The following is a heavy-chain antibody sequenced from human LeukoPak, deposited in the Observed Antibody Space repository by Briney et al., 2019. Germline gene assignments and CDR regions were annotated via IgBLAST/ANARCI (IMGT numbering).Heavy chain of an antibody. Sequence: PSETLSLTCTVSGGSISNYYWSWIRQPPGEGLGWIGYIYYSGSTNYNPSLKSRVTISVDTPRNQFSLRLSSVTAADTAMYYCARGGYCSSSSCYGDDAFDIWGQGTMVTVSS. CDR1: GGSISNYY. CDR2: IYYSGST. V-gene: IGHV4-59*01. D-gene: IGHD2-2*01. J-gene: IGHJ3*02. CDR3: ARGGYCSSSSCYGDDAFDI.